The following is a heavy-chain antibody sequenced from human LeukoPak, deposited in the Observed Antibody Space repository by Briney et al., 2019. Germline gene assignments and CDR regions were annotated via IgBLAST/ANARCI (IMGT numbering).Heavy chain of an antibody. CDR2: INTDGRTI. J-gene: IGHJ4*02. V-gene: IGHV3-74*01. CDR3: VRDGYNWNYDY. CDR1: GFTFSRYW. D-gene: IGHD1-1*01. Sequence: GSLRLSCAASGFTFSRYWMHWVRQAPGKGLVWVSRINTDGRTITYADSVKGRFTISRDKSKNTLYLQMDSLRAEDTAVYYCVRDGYNWNYDYWGQGTLVTVSS.